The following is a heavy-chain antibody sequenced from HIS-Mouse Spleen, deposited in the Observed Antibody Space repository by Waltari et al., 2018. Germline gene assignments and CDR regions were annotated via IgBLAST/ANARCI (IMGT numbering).Heavy chain of an antibody. Sequence: QVQLVESGGGVVQPGRSLRLSCAASGFTFSSDAIHWVRQAPGKGLEWVAVISYDGSNKYYADSVKGRFTISRDNSKNTLYLQMNSLRAEDTAVYYCARASAGPDYWGQGTLVTVSS. CDR2: ISYDGSNK. J-gene: IGHJ4*02. D-gene: IGHD6-13*01. CDR1: GFTFSSDA. V-gene: IGHV3-30*04. CDR3: ARASAGPDY.